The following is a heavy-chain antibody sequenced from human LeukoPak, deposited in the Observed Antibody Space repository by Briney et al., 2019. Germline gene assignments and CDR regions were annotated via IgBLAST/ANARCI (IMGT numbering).Heavy chain of an antibody. Sequence: PGGSLRLSCAASGFTFSSYAMSWVRQAPGKGLEWVSSISSKTPNVYYADSVKGRFTISRDNAKNSLYLQMNSLRAEDTAVYYCARDARYCSGGSCGYDAFDIWGQGTMVTVSS. CDR3: ARDARYCSGGSCGYDAFDI. CDR2: ISSKTPNV. CDR1: GFTFSSYA. J-gene: IGHJ3*02. V-gene: IGHV3-21*01. D-gene: IGHD2-15*01.